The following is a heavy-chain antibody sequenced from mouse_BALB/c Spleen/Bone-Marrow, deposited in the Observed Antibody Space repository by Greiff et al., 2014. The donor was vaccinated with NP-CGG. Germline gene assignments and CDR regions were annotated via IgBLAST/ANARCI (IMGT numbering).Heavy chain of an antibody. V-gene: IGHV1S16*01. CDR2: INPSNGGT. Sequence: QVQLQQSGAELVKPRASVKLSCKASGYTFTSYYMYWVKQRPGQGLEWFGEINPSNGGTNFNEKFKNKATLTVDKSSSTAYMQLSSLTSEDSAVYYCSRGRRDALDYWGQGTSVTVSS. CDR1: GYTFTSYY. CDR3: SRGRRDALDY. J-gene: IGHJ4*01.